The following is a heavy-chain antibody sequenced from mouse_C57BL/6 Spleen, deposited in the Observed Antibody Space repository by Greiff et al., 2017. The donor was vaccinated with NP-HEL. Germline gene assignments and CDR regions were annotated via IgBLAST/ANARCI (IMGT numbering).Heavy chain of an antibody. J-gene: IGHJ2*01. CDR3: ARSGETHITTVVVSRFDY. CDR1: GYTFTSYW. Sequence: QVQLQQPGAELVRPGSSVKLSCKASGYTFTSYWMDWVKQRPGQGLEWIGNIYPSDSETHYNQKFKDKATLTVDKSSSTAYMQLSSLTSEDSAVYYCARSGETHITTVVVSRFDYWGQGTTLTVSS. D-gene: IGHD1-1*01. V-gene: IGHV1-61*01. CDR2: IYPSDSET.